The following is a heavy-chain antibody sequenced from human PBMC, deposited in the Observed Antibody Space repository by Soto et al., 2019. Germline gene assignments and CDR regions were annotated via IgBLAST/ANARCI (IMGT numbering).Heavy chain of an antibody. CDR3: ARIDCSSNSCSQIGIDY. CDR1: GFTFSSYS. J-gene: IGHJ4*02. D-gene: IGHD2-2*01. V-gene: IGHV3-21*01. CDR2: ISSSSSYI. Sequence: EVQLVESGGGLVKPGGSLRLSCAASGFTFSSYSMNWVRQAPGKGLEWVSSISSSSSYIYYADSVKGRFTISRDNAKNSLDLQMNSLRAEDKAVYYCARIDCSSNSCSQIGIDYWGQGTLVTVSS.